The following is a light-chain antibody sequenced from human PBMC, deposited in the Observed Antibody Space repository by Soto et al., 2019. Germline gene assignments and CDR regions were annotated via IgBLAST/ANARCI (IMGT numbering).Light chain of an antibody. CDR3: QQYNSYWT. CDR2: QAS. CDR1: QSISSW. Sequence: DIQMTQSPSTLSAPVGDRVTITCRAGQSISSWLAWYQQKPGKAPKLLIYQASTLESGVPLRFSGSGSGTEFTLTISSLQPDDFATYFCQQYNSYWTFGQGTKVEIK. V-gene: IGKV1-5*03. J-gene: IGKJ1*01.